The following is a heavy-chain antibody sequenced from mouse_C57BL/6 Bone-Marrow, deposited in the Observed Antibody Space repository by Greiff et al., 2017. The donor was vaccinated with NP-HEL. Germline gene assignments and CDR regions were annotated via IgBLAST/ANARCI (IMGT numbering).Heavy chain of an antibody. CDR2: LDPSDSYT. Sequence: VQLQQPGAELVMPGASVKLSCKASGCTFTSYWMHWVKQRPGQGLEWIGELDPSDSYTNYNQKFKGKSTLTVDKSSSTAYMQLSSLTSEDSAVYYCARDAPFAYWGQGTLVTVSA. J-gene: IGHJ3*01. V-gene: IGHV1-69*01. CDR1: GCTFTSYW. CDR3: ARDAPFAY.